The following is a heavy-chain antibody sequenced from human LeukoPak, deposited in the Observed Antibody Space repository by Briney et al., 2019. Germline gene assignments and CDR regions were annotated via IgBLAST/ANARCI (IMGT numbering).Heavy chain of an antibody. D-gene: IGHD2-2*02. CDR1: GFTFSSYW. J-gene: IGHJ4*02. Sequence: GSLGLSCAASGFTFSSYWMSWVRQAPGKGLEWVANIKQDGSEKYYVDSVKGRFTISRDNAKNSLYLQMNSLRAEDTAAYYCTRVGYCSSTTCYTGDGFDYWGQGTLVTVSS. V-gene: IGHV3-7*01. CDR2: IKQDGSEK. CDR3: TRVGYCSSTTCYTGDGFDY.